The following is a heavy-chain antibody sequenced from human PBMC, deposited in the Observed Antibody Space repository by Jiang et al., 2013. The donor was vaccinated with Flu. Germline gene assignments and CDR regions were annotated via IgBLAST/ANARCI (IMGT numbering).Heavy chain of an antibody. Sequence: GPGLVKPSETLSLTCNVSGGSISSYYWSWIRQPPGKGLEWIGYIYYSGSTNYNPSLKSRVTISLDTSKKQFSLMLTSVTAADTAVYYCAREDGSGWFGRGYFDYVGPG. CDR3: AREDGSGWFGRGYFDY. CDR1: GGSISSYY. J-gene: IGHJ4*02. D-gene: IGHD6-19*01. V-gene: IGHV4-59*01. CDR2: IYYSGST.